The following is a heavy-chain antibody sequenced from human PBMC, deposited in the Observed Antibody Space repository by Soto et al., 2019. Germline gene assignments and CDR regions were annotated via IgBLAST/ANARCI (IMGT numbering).Heavy chain of an antibody. CDR2: INHSGST. J-gene: IGHJ6*02. Sequence: KTSETLSLTCAVYGGSFSGYYWSWIRQPPGKGLEWIGEINHSGSTNYNPSLKSRVTISVDTSKNQFSLKLSSVTAADTAVYYCARATRGFWTGPKRGYYYYGMDVWGQGTTVTVSS. V-gene: IGHV4-34*01. D-gene: IGHD3-3*01. CDR1: GGSFSGYY. CDR3: ARATRGFWTGPKRGYYYYGMDV.